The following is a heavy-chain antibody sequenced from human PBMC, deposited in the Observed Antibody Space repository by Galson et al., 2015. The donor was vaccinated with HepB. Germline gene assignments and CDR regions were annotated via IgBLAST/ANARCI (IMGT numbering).Heavy chain of an antibody. CDR3: ARGPLGIAAAGTKLTYYNYGMDV. CDR1: GGSFSGYY. J-gene: IGHJ6*02. V-gene: IGHV4-34*01. D-gene: IGHD6-13*01. Sequence: ETLSLTCAVYGGSFSGYYWSWIRQPPGKGLEWIGEINHSGSTNYNPSLKSRVTISVDTSKNQFSLKLSSVTAADTAVYYCARGPLGIAAAGTKLTYYNYGMDVWGQGTTVTVSS. CDR2: INHSGST.